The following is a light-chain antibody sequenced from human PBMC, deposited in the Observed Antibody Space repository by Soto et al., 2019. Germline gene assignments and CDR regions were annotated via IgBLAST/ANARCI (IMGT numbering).Light chain of an antibody. Sequence: AIQLTQSPSSLSASVGDRVTITCRASQGISSALAWYQQKPGKAPKLLIYDASSLQSGVTSRFSGSGSGTDFTLTISSLQPEDFATYYCQQINSYSITFGQGTRLEIK. V-gene: IGKV1-13*02. CDR1: QGISSA. CDR2: DAS. CDR3: QQINSYSIT. J-gene: IGKJ5*01.